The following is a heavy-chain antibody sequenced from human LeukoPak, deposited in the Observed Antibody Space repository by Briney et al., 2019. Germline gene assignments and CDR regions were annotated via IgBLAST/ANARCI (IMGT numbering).Heavy chain of an antibody. CDR1: GFTFSSYA. V-gene: IGHV3-30*04. J-gene: IGHJ4*02. CDR2: ISYDGSNK. D-gene: IGHD5-24*01. Sequence: GGSLRLSCAASGFTFSSYAMHWVRQAPGKGLEWVAVISYDGSNKYYADSVKGRCTISRDNSKKTVYLQMNSLRTEDTAVYYCAKDRWLQGYFDYWGQGTLVTVSS. CDR3: AKDRWLQGYFDY.